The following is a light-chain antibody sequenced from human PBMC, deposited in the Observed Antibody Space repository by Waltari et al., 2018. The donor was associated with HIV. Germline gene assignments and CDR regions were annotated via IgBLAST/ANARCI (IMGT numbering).Light chain of an antibody. CDR1: SSDVGSHKY. V-gene: IGLV2-14*03. J-gene: IGLJ2*01. CDR2: EVS. Sequence: QSALTQPTSVSGSPGQSIAISCTGSSSDVGSHKYVSWYQLHPGKVPKLLIYEVSTRPSGIPDRFSGSKSGTTASLTITGSQAENESDYNSTSDTTKATVLFGGGTKLTVL. CDR3: TSDTTKATVL.